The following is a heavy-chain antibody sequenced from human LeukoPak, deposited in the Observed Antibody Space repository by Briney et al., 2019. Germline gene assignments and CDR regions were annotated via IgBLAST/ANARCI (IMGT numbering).Heavy chain of an antibody. Sequence: RASVKVSCRASGGTFSSYAISWVRQAPGQGLEWMGGIIPIFGTANYAQKFQGRVTITADESTSTAYMELSSLRSEDTAVYYCCVGRGSGFDYWGQGTLVTVSS. J-gene: IGHJ4*02. D-gene: IGHD3-10*01. CDR2: IIPIFGTA. CDR3: CVGRGSGFDY. V-gene: IGHV1-69*13. CDR1: GGTFSSYA.